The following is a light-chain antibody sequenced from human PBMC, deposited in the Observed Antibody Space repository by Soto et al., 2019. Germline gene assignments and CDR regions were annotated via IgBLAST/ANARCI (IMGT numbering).Light chain of an antibody. CDR1: SSDVGSYNY. CDR2: EVS. Sequence: QSALTQPPSASGSPGQSVTISCTGTSSDVGSYNYVSWYQQPPGRPPKLMIYEVSKRPLGVPDRFSGSKSGNTASLTVSGLQAEDEADYYCSSYAGSNNYVFGPGTKLTVL. J-gene: IGLJ1*01. V-gene: IGLV2-8*01. CDR3: SSYAGSNNYV.